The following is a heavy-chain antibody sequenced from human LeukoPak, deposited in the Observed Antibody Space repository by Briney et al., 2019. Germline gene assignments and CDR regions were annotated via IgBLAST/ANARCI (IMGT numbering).Heavy chain of an antibody. CDR1: GFTFSSYA. D-gene: IGHD3-3*01. CDR2: ISYDGSNK. CDR3: ARGLRFLEWLLPRESYFDY. J-gene: IGHJ4*02. Sequence: GGSLRLSCAASGFTFSSYAMHWVRQAPGKGLEWVAVISYDGSNKYYADSVKGRFTISRDNSKNTLYLQMNSLRAEDTAVYYCARGLRFLEWLLPRESYFDYWGQGTLVTVSS. V-gene: IGHV3-30*04.